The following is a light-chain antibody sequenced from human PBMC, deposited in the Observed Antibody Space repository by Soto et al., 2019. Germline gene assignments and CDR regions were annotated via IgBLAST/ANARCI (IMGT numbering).Light chain of an antibody. CDR2: DAS. J-gene: IGKJ1*01. CDR1: QSVSSK. CDR3: QQFNHWPRT. Sequence: EIAMTQSPANLSVSPGERATLSCRASQSVSSKLAWYQQKPGQAPRXLIYDASTRATGIPARFSGSGSGTELTITICSLQSEDGEVYDGQQFNHWPRTFGQGTKVDIK. V-gene: IGKV3-15*01.